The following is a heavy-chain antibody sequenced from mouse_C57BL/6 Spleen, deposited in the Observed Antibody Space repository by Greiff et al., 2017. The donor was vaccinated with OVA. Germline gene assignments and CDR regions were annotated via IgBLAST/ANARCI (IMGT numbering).Heavy chain of an antibody. D-gene: IGHD1-1*01. V-gene: IGHV5-4*01. CDR1: GFTFSSYA. Sequence: EVQRVESGGGLVKPGGSLKLSCAASGFTFSSYAMSWVRQTPEKRLEWVATISDGGSYTYYPDNVKGRFTISRDNAKNNLYLQMSHLKSEDTAMYYCARVLYGSYFDYWGQGTTLTVSS. J-gene: IGHJ2*01. CDR3: ARVLYGSYFDY. CDR2: ISDGGSYT.